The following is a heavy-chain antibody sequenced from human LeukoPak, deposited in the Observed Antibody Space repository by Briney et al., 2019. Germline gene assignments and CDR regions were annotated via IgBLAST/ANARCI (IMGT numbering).Heavy chain of an antibody. CDR1: GGTFSSYT. CDR2: IITILGIA. Sequence: SVKVSCKASGGTFSSYTISWVRQAPGQGLEWMGRIITILGIANYAQKFQGRVTITADKSTSTAYMELSSLRSEDTAVYYCARDLILGYWGQGTLVTVSS. J-gene: IGHJ4*02. V-gene: IGHV1-69*04. CDR3: ARDLILGY. D-gene: IGHD2-21*01.